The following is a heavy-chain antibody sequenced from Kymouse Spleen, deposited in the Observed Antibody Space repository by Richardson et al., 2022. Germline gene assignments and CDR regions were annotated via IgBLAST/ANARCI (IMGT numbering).Heavy chain of an antibody. CDR3: AKEGWFGESFYYYYYGMDV. J-gene: IGHJ6*02. CDR1: GFTFSSYA. CDR2: ISGSGGST. D-gene: IGHD3-10*01. Sequence: EVQLVESGGGLVQPGGSLRLSCAASGFTFSSYAMSWVRQAPGKGLEWVSAISGSGGSTYYADSVKGRFTISRDNSKNTLYLQMNSLRAEDTAVYYCAKEGWFGESFYYYYYGMDVWGQGTTVTVSS. V-gene: IGHV3-23*04.